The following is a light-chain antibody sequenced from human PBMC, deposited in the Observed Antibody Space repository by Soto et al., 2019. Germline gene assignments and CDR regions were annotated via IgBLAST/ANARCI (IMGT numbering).Light chain of an antibody. CDR1: SSNIGNNA. CDR3: SSYTSSKTYV. J-gene: IGLJ1*01. V-gene: IGLV1-36*01. Sequence: QSVLTQPPSVSGAPRQRVTISCSGSSSNIGNNAVNWYQQLPAKTPRLLIYYDDLLPSGVSDRFSGSKSGTSASLTISGLQAEDEADYYCSSYTSSKTYVFGTGTKLTVL. CDR2: YDD.